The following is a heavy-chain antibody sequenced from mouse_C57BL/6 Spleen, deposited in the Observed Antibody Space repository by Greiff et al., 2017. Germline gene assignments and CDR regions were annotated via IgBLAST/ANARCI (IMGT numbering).Heavy chain of an antibody. D-gene: IGHD6-1*01. Sequence: EVKLVESEGGLVQPGSSMKLSCTASGFTFSDYYMAWVRQVPEKGLEWVANINYDGSSTYYLDSLKSRFIISRDNAKNILYLQMSSLKSEDTATYYCARSLYDLDYWGQGTSVTVSS. J-gene: IGHJ4*01. CDR1: GFTFSDYY. CDR2: INYDGSST. V-gene: IGHV5-16*01. CDR3: ARSLYDLDY.